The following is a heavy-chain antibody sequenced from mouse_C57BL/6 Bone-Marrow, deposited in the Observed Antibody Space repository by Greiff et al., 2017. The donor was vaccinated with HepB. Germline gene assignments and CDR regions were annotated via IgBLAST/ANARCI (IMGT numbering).Heavy chain of an antibody. D-gene: IGHD1-1*01. V-gene: IGHV1-64*01. Sequence: QVQLKQPGAELVKPGASVKLSCKASGYTFTSYWMHWVKQRPGQGLEWIGMIHPNSGSTNYNEKFKSKATLTVDKSSSTAYMQLSSLTSEDSAVYYCARSYYYYGGYYFDYWGQGTTLTVSS. CDR1: GYTFTSYW. J-gene: IGHJ2*01. CDR2: IHPNSGST. CDR3: ARSYYYYGGYYFDY.